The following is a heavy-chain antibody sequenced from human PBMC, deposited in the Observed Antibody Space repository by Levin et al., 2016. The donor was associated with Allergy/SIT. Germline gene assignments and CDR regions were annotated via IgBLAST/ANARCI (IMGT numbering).Heavy chain of an antibody. D-gene: IGHD3-22*01. CDR3: ARQLRIITMIVVVIGLPYGMDV. CDR2: IYYSGST. V-gene: IGHV4-39*01. Sequence: WIRQPPGKGLEWIGYIYYSGSTYHNPSLKSRVTISVDTSKNQFSLKLSSVTAADTAVYYCARQLRIITMIVVVIGLPYGMDVWGQGTTVTVSS. J-gene: IGHJ6*02.